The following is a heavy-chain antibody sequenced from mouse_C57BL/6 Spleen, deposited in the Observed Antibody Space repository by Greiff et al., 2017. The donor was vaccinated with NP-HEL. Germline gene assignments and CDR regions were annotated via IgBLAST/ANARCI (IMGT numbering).Heavy chain of an antibody. CDR1: GFTFSSYA. CDR3: ARAHYYGSATYAMDY. V-gene: IGHV5-4*01. J-gene: IGHJ4*01. D-gene: IGHD1-1*01. CDR2: ISDGGSYT. Sequence: EVHLVESGGGLVKPGGSLKLSCAASGFTFSSYAMSWVRQTPEKRLEWVATISDGGSYTYYPDNVKGRFTISRDNAKNNLYLQMSHLKSEDTAMYYCARAHYYGSATYAMDYWGQGTSVTVSS.